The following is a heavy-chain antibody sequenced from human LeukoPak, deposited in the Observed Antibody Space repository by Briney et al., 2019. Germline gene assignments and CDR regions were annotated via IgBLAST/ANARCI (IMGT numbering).Heavy chain of an antibody. CDR3: TRDWARIAAAGTAAFDI. Sequence: GGSLRLSCRASGFIFGDYAMSWVRQAPEKGLEWVGFIRSKAFGGTTEYAASVKGRFTISRDDSKSIAYLQMNSLKTEDTAVYYCTRDWARIAAAGTAAFDIWGQGTMVTVSS. D-gene: IGHD6-13*01. CDR2: IRSKAFGGTT. CDR1: GFIFGDYA. J-gene: IGHJ3*02. V-gene: IGHV3-49*04.